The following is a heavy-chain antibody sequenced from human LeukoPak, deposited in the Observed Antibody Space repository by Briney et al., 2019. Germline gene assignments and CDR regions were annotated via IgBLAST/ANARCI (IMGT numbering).Heavy chain of an antibody. CDR3: ARDSPYSSSWLYYYYYGMDV. Sequence: SETLSLTCTVSGGSISSHYWSWIRQPPGKGLEWIGYIYYSGSTNYNPSLKSRVTISVDTSKNQFSLKLSSVTAADTAVYYCARDSPYSSSWLYYYYYGMDVWGQGTTVTVSS. D-gene: IGHD6-13*01. V-gene: IGHV4-59*11. CDR2: IYYSGST. J-gene: IGHJ6*02. CDR1: GGSISSHY.